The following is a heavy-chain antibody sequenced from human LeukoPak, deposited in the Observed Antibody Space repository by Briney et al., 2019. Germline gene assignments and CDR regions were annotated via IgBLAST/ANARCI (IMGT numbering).Heavy chain of an antibody. J-gene: IGHJ4*02. Sequence: SSETLSLTCSLSGGSISGSSYYWGWIRQPPGKGLEWIGSIFYSGSTYSNPSLKSRVTISVDTSKNQFSLRLSSVTAADTAVYYCARQSYRGYLPLYYFDYWGQGTLVTVSS. CDR1: GGSISGSSYY. V-gene: IGHV4-39*01. CDR2: IFYSGST. CDR3: ARQSYRGYLPLYYFDY. D-gene: IGHD3-10*01.